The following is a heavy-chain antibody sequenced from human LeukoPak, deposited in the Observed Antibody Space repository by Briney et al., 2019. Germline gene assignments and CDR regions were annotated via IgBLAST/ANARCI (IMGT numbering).Heavy chain of an antibody. J-gene: IGHJ6*03. D-gene: IGHD3-16*01. Sequence: SETLSLTCTVSGYSISNGYYWGWIRQPPGKGLEWIGSIYHSGSTNYKPSLKSRVTISVATSKNQFSLKLSSVTAADTAVYFCARERGGSKLSGLYGRDYYYMDVWGKGTTVTVSS. CDR1: GYSISNGYY. V-gene: IGHV4-38-2*02. CDR2: IYHSGST. CDR3: ARERGGSKLSGLYGRDYYYMDV.